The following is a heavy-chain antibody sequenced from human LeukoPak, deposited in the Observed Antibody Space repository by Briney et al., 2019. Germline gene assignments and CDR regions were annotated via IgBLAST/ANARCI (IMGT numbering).Heavy chain of an antibody. CDR3: AREGVTRDYGMDV. CDR1: EFTFSNNV. Sequence: PGGSLRLSCAASEFTFSNNVMNWVRQAPGKGLEWVSSIRQSGDITYYADSVKGRFTISRDNSKNTLYLQMNSLRAEDTAVYYCAREGVTRDYGMDVWGQGTTVTVSS. CDR2: IRQSGDIT. J-gene: IGHJ6*02. D-gene: IGHD2-21*02. V-gene: IGHV3-23*01.